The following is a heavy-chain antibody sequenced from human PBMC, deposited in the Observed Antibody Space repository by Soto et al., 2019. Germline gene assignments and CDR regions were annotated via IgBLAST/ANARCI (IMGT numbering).Heavy chain of an antibody. J-gene: IGHJ2*01. V-gene: IGHV3-48*02. Sequence: EVQLVESGGGLVQPGGSLRLSCAASGFTFSSYSMNWVRQAPGKGLEWVSYISSSSSTIYYPDSVKGRFTISRDNAKNSLYLQMNSLRDEDTAVYYCAREEAPDWYFDLWGRGTLVTVSS. CDR3: AREEAPDWYFDL. CDR2: ISSSSSTI. CDR1: GFTFSSYS.